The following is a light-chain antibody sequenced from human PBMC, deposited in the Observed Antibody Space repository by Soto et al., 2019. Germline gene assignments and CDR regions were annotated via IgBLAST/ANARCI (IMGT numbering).Light chain of an antibody. CDR3: QHRFNWPLT. V-gene: IGKV3-11*01. J-gene: IGKJ4*01. CDR2: DAS. Sequence: EILLTQSPVTLSLSPGERAILSCRASQSVSTFFAWYQQKPGQAPRLLIYDASKRATCIPARFSGSGSGTDFTLTISSLEPEDFAVYYCQHRFNWPLTFGGGTTVELK. CDR1: QSVSTF.